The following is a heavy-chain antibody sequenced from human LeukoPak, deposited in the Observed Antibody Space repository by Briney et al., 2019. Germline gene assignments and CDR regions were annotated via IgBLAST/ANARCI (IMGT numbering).Heavy chain of an antibody. V-gene: IGHV4-59*01. CDR1: GGSFSGYY. CDR2: IYYSGST. Sequence: SETLSLTCAVYGGSFSGYYWSWIRQPPGKGLEWIGYIYYSGSTNYNPSLKSRVTISVDTSKNQFSLKLSSVTAADTAVYYCARSYYDILMLDYWGQGTLVTVSS. D-gene: IGHD3-9*01. J-gene: IGHJ4*02. CDR3: ARSYYDILMLDY.